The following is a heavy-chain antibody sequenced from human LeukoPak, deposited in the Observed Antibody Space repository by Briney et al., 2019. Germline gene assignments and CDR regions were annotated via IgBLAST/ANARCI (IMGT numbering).Heavy chain of an antibody. Sequence: GASVKVSCKASGYTFTSYGISWVRRAPGQGLEWMGWISAYNGNTNYAQKLQGRVTMTTDTSTSTAYMELRSLRSDDTAVYYCARARSYYYGSGSYRSQPTYGMDVWGQGTTVTVSS. CDR1: GYTFTSYG. V-gene: IGHV1-18*01. D-gene: IGHD3-10*01. J-gene: IGHJ6*02. CDR2: ISAYNGNT. CDR3: ARARSYYYGSGSYRSQPTYGMDV.